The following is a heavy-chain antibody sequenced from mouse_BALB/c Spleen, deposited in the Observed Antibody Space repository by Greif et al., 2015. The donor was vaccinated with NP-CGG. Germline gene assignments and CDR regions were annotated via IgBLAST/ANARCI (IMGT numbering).Heavy chain of an antibody. J-gene: IGHJ4*01. CDR3: AREPYDGYYSGGATDY. Sequence: QVQLQQSGAELVRPGTSVKVSCKASGYAFTNYLIEWVKQRPGQGLEWIGVINPGSGGTNYNEKFKGKATLTADKSSSTAYMQLSSLTSGDSAVYFCAREPYDGYYSGGATDYWGQGTSVTVSS. D-gene: IGHD2-3*01. CDR2: INPGSGGT. V-gene: IGHV1-54*01. CDR1: GYAFTNYL.